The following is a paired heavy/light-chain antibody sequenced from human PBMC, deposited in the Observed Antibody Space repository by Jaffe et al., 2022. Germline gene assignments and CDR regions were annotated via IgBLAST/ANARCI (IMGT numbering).Light chain of an antibody. CDR3: QQSHSTPLT. J-gene: IGKJ4*01. CDR2: AAS. CDR1: QSIDTV. V-gene: IGKV1-39*01. Sequence: IQMTQSPSSLSASVGDRVVITCRASQSIDTVLNWYVQKPGKAPELLIYAASILRSGVPLRFSGRGSGTDFTLTITSLQREDFATYYCQQSHSTPLTFGGGTRVEIE.
Heavy chain of an antibody. V-gene: IGHV3-74*01. CDR2: INNDGSST. CDR3: AGWFREYCDY. CDR1: GFTFRSYW. J-gene: IGHJ4*02. D-gene: IGHD3-10*01. Sequence: EVQLVESGGGLVQPGGSLRLSCAASGFTFRSYWMHWVRQVPGKGLVWVSCINNDGSSTSYADSVKGRFTISRDNAKNMLYLQMNNVRAEDTAVYYCAGWFREYCDYWGQGSLVTVSS.